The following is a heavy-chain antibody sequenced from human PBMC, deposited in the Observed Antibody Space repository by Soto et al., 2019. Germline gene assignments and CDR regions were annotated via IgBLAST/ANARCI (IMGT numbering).Heavy chain of an antibody. CDR2: TYYRSNWYS. J-gene: IGHJ4*02. CDR3: ARGSYYSGWV. D-gene: IGHD6-19*01. V-gene: IGHV6-1*01. CDR1: GDSVSSTSTA. Sequence: SQTLSLTCAISGDSVSSTSTAWSWIRQSPSRGLEWLGRTYYRSNWYSDYAVSVNSRITINPDTSKNQFSLQLKSVTPEDTAVYYCARGSYYSGWVWGQGTLVTVSS.